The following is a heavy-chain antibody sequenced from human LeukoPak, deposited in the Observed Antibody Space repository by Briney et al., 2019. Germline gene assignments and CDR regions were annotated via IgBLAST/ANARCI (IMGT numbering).Heavy chain of an antibody. V-gene: IGHV3-49*03. CDR2: IRSKAYGGTT. J-gene: IGHJ4*02. Sequence: PGGSLRLSCTASGFTFRDYAMSWFRQAPGKGLEWVGFIRSKAYGGTTEYAASVKGRVTISRDDSKSIAYLQMNSLKTEDTAVYYCTREGSPNDYSNYVPSRDFDYWGQGTLVTVSS. D-gene: IGHD4-11*01. CDR1: GFTFRDYA. CDR3: TREGSPNDYSNYVPSRDFDY.